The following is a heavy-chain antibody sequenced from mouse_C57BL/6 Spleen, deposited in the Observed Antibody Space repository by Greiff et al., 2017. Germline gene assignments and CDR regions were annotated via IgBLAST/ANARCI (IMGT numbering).Heavy chain of an antibody. CDR3: ARDYGSSLPHAVDY. J-gene: IGHJ4*01. Sequence: EVQLQQSGPVLVKPGASVKMSCKASGYTFTDYYMNWVKQSHGKSLEWIGVINPSNGCTSYNQKFKGKATLTVDKSSSTAYMELNSLTAEDSAVYYCARDYGSSLPHAVDYWGQGTSVTVSS. D-gene: IGHD1-1*01. CDR1: GYTFTDYY. CDR2: INPSNGCT. V-gene: IGHV1-19*01.